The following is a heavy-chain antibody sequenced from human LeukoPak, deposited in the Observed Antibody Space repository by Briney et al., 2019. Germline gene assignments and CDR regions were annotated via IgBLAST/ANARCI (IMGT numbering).Heavy chain of an antibody. V-gene: IGHV3-33*01. CDR1: GFTFSSYG. J-gene: IGHJ4*02. CDR2: IWYDGSNK. CDR3: AREHYNYYDNSGSIDY. Sequence: PGGSLRLSCAASGFTFSSYGIHWVRQAPGKGLEWVAVIWYDGSNKYYADSVKGRFTISRDNPKNTLYLQMNSLRAEDTAVYYCAREHYNYYDNSGSIDYWGQGTLVTVSS. D-gene: IGHD3-22*01.